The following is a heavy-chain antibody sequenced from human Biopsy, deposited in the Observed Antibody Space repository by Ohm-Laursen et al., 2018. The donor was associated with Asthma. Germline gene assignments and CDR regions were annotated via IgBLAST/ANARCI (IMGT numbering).Heavy chain of an antibody. CDR3: ARATSTWSQSGPHFFDH. CDR2: VHSSGST. V-gene: IGHV4-59*01. CDR1: PGSINDYY. Sequence: SETLSLTCTVSPGSINDYYWNWIRQFPGKGLEWIGYVHSSGSTRFNPSLKSRVTVSVDTSVDQVSLKLSSVSAADTAIYYCARATSTWSQSGPHFFDHWGPVTLVTVSS. J-gene: IGHJ5*02. D-gene: IGHD6-13*01.